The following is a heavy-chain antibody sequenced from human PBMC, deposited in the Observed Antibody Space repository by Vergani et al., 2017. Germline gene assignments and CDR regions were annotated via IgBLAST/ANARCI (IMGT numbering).Heavy chain of an antibody. J-gene: IGHJ4*02. CDR3: ASNRAAAGNSPFDY. Sequence: EVQLVESGGGFVQPGGSLRLSCAASGFTFSSYSMNWVRQAPGKGLEWVSSISSSSSYIYYADSVKGRFTISRDNAKNSLYLQMNSLRAEDTAVYSCASNRAAAGNSPFDYWGQGTLVTVSS. CDR1: GFTFSSYS. CDR2: ISSSSSYI. V-gene: IGHV3-21*01. D-gene: IGHD6-13*01.